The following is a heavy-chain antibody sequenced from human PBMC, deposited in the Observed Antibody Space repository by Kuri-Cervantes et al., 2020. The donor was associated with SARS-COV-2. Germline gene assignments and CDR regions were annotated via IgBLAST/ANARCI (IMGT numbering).Heavy chain of an antibody. CDR3: ARDIEYSSSSGFDP. V-gene: IGHV4-34*01. J-gene: IGHJ5*02. D-gene: IGHD6-6*01. CDR1: GGSFSGYY. CDR2: IYHSGST. Sequence: SETLSLTCAVYGGSFSGYYWSWIRQPPGKGLEWIGEIYHSGSTNYSPSLKSRVSFSIDKSENHFSVKLSSVTAADTAVYYCARDIEYSSSSGFDPWGQGTPVTVSS.